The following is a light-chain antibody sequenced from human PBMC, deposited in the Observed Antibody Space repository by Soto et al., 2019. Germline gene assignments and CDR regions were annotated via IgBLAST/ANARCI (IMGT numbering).Light chain of an antibody. Sequence: DIVMTQSPLSLPVTPGEPASMSCRSSQSLLHSNGKNYLDWYLQKPGQSPQLLIYLGSNRASGVPDRFSGSGSGTEFTLKISRVEAEDVGMYYCMQALQAPWTFGQGTKVEIK. J-gene: IGKJ1*01. CDR3: MQALQAPWT. V-gene: IGKV2-28*01. CDR2: LGS. CDR1: QSLLHSNGKNY.